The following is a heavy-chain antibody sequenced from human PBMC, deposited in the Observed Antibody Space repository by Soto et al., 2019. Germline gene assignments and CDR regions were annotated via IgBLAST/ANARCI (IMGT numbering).Heavy chain of an antibody. Sequence: GESLKISCKGSGYSFTSYWIGWVRQMPGKGLEWMGIIYPGDSDTRYSPSFQGQVTISADKSISTAYLQWSSLKASDTAMYYYAGGGFRGVITRTGTYSGLAFWGKGTTVTVSP. D-gene: IGHD3-10*01. CDR2: IYPGDSDT. CDR1: GYSFTSYW. J-gene: IGHJ6*04. CDR3: AGGGFRGVITRTGTYSGLAF. V-gene: IGHV5-51*01.